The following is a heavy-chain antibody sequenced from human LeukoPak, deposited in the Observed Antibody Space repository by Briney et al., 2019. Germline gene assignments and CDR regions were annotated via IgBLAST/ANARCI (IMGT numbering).Heavy chain of an antibody. CDR2: ISSTSSDI. CDR1: GVTFSSYS. D-gene: IGHD4-17*01. V-gene: IGHV3-21*01. J-gene: IGHJ4*02. Sequence: GGSLRLSCAASGVTFSSYSMNWVRQAPGKGLEWVSSISSTSSDIYYADSVKGRFTVSENNARNSLYLQMNSLRVEDTAVYYFARDHDYAFDNWGQGTLVTVSS. CDR3: ARDHDYAFDN.